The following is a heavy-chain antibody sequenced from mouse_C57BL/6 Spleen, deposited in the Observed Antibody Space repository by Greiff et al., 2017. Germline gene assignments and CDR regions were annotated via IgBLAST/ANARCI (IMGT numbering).Heavy chain of an antibody. CDR1: GYAFSSSW. J-gene: IGHJ2*01. V-gene: IGHV1-82*01. CDR3: ARDTTVVATYYFDY. CDR2: IYPGDGDT. Sequence: QVQLKESGPELVKPGASVKISCKASGYAFSSSWMNWVKQRPGKGLEWIGRIYPGDGDTNYNGKFKGKATLTADKSSSTAYMQLSSLTSEVSAVYFCARDTTVVATYYFDYWGQGTTLTVSS. D-gene: IGHD1-1*01.